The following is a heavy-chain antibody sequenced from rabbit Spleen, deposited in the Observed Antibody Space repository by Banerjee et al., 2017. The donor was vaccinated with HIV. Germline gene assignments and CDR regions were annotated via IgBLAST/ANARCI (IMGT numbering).Heavy chain of an antibody. D-gene: IGHD4-1*01. CDR3: ARVSESSGWGEDL. CDR2: IDPVFGST. V-gene: IGHV1S47*01. J-gene: IGHJ4*01. Sequence: QDHLVESGGGLVQPGGSLKLSCKASAFDFSSGGVSWVRQAPGKGLEWIGYIDPVFGSTYYASWVNGRFTISSHNGQNTLYLQLNSLTAADTATYFCARVSESSGWGEDLWGQGTLVTVS. CDR1: AFDFSSGG.